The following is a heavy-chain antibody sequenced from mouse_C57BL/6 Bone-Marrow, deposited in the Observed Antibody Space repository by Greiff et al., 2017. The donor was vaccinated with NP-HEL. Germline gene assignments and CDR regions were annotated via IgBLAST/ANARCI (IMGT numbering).Heavy chain of an antibody. D-gene: IGHD3-2*02. J-gene: IGHJ3*01. V-gene: IGHV5-9-1*02. CDR3: TRDQTSQATWFAY. Sequence: EVKVVESGEGLVKPGGSLKLSCAASGFTFRSYAMSWVRQTPEKRLEWVAYISSGGDYIYYADTVKGRFTISRANAMNTLYLQMSSLKSEDTAMYYCTRDQTSQATWFAYWGQGTLVTVSA. CDR1: GFTFRSYA. CDR2: ISSGGDYI.